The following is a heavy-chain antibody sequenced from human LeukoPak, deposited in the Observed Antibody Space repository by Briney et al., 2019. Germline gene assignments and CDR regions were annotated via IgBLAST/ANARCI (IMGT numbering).Heavy chain of an antibody. V-gene: IGHV3-66*01. CDR3: ARGVNVWLQLHPYFDY. J-gene: IGHJ4*02. D-gene: IGHD5-24*01. CDR1: GFTVSSNY. Sequence: GESLRLSCAASGFTVSSNYMSWVRQAPGKGLEWVSVIYSGGSTYYADSVKGRFTISRDNSKNTLYLQMNSLRAEDTAVYYCARGVNVWLQLHPYFDYWGQGTLVTVSS. CDR2: IYSGGST.